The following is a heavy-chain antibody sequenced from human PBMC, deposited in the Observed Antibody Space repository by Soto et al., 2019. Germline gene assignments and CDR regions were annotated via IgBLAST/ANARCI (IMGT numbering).Heavy chain of an antibody. V-gene: IGHV3-30*18. CDR1: GFTFSNFG. J-gene: IGHJ4*02. D-gene: IGHD1-26*01. CDR3: AKGSEGARQELDY. Sequence: QVQLVESGGGVVQPGGSLRLSCAASGFTFSNFGMHWVRQAPGKGLEWVAVISSDGSDKYYSDSVKGRFTISRDNSKNTLMLQMNTLRVEDTAVYYCAKGSEGARQELDYWGQGTLVTVSS. CDR2: ISSDGSDK.